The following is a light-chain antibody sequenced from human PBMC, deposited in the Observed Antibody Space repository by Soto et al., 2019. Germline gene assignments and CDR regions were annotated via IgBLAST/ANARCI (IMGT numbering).Light chain of an antibody. Sequence: EIVLTQSPGTLSLSPGERATLSCRASQSVSSRYLAWYQQKPGQAPRLLISGAFTRATGIPDRFSGSGSGTDFTLTISRLEPEDFAIYYCQQYGPSPQQYGTSPPLTFGGGTKVEIK. CDR2: GAF. CDR3: QQYGPSPQQYGTSPPLT. J-gene: IGKJ4*01. V-gene: IGKV3-20*01. CDR1: QSVSSRY.